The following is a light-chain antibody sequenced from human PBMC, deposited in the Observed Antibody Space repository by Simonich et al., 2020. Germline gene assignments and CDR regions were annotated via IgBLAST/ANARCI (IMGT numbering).Light chain of an antibody. CDR2: DAS. Sequence: DIQMTQSPSSLSASVGDRVTITCRASQSISSYLNWYQQKPGKAPKLLIYDASSLQSGVPSRFSGSGSGTDFTLTISSLQPEDFATYYCQQSYSTPLTFGAGTKVEIK. CDR3: QQSYSTPLT. CDR1: QSISSY. V-gene: IGKV1-39*01. J-gene: IGKJ4*01.